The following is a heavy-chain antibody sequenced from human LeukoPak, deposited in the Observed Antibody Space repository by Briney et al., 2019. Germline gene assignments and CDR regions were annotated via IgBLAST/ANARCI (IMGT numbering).Heavy chain of an antibody. CDR3: ARSVEGYCSGGSCYSYYYYMDV. D-gene: IGHD2-15*01. CDR2: IYYSGST. Sequence: SETLSLTCAVYGGSFSGFFWSLIRQPPGKGLEWIGYIYYSGSTNYNPSLKSRVTISVDTSKNQFSLKLSSVTAADTAVYYCARSVEGYCSGGSCYSYYYYMDVWGKGTTVTVSS. V-gene: IGHV4-59*01. J-gene: IGHJ6*03. CDR1: GGSFSGFF.